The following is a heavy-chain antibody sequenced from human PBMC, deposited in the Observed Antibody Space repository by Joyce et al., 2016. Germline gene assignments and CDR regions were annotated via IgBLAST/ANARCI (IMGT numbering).Heavy chain of an antibody. J-gene: IGHJ3*02. CDR3: ASGRNYYADDAFDI. CDR2: MYNSWST. Sequence: QLQLQESGPGLVKPSETLSLTCTVSGGSISSDFYDWGWIRQPPGKGLEWIGTMYNSWSTYYNPSLKSRVIISVDSSKNQFSLKLSSVTAPDTALYYCASGRNYYADDAFDIWGQGTIVTFSS. V-gene: IGHV4-39*07. D-gene: IGHD1-7*01. CDR1: GGSISSDFYD.